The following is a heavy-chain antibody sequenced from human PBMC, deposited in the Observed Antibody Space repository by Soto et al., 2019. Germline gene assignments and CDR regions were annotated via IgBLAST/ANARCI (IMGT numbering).Heavy chain of an antibody. D-gene: IGHD1-20*01. J-gene: IGHJ4*02. CDR2: TGATGRTT. CDR3: ATVHNTSRSFDY. V-gene: IGHV3-23*01. Sequence: GGSLRLSCAASGFNFNIYAMTWVRQAPGKGLEWVSTTGATGRTTYYADSVKGRFTVSRDNSKNTLDLQMSNLRAEDTAVYYCATVHNTSRSFDYWGQGTLVT. CDR1: GFNFNIYA.